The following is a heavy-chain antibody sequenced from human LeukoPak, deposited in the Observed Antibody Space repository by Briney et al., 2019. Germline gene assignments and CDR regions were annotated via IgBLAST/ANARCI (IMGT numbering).Heavy chain of an antibody. CDR3: ASFYYESSGNYYVPFDY. V-gene: IGHV4-4*02. J-gene: IGHJ4*02. D-gene: IGHD3-22*01. CDR1: GGSITSHSW. Sequence: PSETLSLTCAVSGGSITSHSWWSWVRQPPGKGLEWIGEIYHGGDTNYNPSLKSRVTISLDTSKNQFSLWLSSVTAADTAVYYCASFYYESSGNYYVPFDYWGQGTLVTVSS. CDR2: IYHGGDT.